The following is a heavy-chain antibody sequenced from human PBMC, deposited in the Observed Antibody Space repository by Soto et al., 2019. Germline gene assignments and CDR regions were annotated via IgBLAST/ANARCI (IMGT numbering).Heavy chain of an antibody. CDR3: ARVVGLTQNVDNGFDP. CDR1: GFTFTDYY. V-gene: IGHV3-11*06. CDR2: ISSSGSYT. Sequence: SLRLSCAASGFTFTDYYMSWIRQAPGKGLEWVSYISSSGSYTNHADSVKGRFTISRDNAKNSLYLQMNSLRAEDTAVYYCARVVGLTQNVDNGFDPWGEGALVTVSS. D-gene: IGHD3-10*01. J-gene: IGHJ5*02.